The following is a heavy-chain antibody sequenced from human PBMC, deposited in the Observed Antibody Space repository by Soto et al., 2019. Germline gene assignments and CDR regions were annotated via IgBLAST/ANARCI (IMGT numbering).Heavy chain of an antibody. J-gene: IGHJ5*02. CDR2: IYHSGST. CDR1: GGSISSYY. Sequence: PSETLSLTCTVSGGSISSYYWSWIRQPPGKGLEWIGYIYHSGSTYYNPSLKSRVTISVDTSKNQFSLKLSSVTAADTAVYYCARGFRISEWLLPQHNWFDPWGQGTLVTVSS. CDR3: ARGFRISEWLLPQHNWFDP. V-gene: IGHV4-59*12. D-gene: IGHD6-19*01.